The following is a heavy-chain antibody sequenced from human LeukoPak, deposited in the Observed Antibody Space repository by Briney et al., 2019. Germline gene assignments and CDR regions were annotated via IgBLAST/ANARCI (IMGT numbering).Heavy chain of an antibody. D-gene: IGHD2-2*01. CDR1: GFTVSSNY. Sequence: PGGSLRLSCAASGFTVSSNYMSWVRQAPEKGLEWVSVIYSGGSTYYADSVKGRFTISRDNSKNTLYLQMNSLRAEDTAVYYCARDIVVVPAARDYWGQGTLVTVSS. V-gene: IGHV3-66*02. J-gene: IGHJ4*02. CDR2: IYSGGST. CDR3: ARDIVVVPAARDY.